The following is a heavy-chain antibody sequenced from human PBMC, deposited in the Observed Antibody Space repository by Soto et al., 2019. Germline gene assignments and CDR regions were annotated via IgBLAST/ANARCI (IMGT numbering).Heavy chain of an antibody. J-gene: IGHJ6*02. Sequence: GGSLRLSCAASGFAFDDYAMHWFRQAPGKGLEWVSGISWNSGSIGYADSVKGRFTISRDNAKNSLYLQMNSLRAEDTALYYCARQFGDYYGMDVWGQGTTVTVSS. CDR3: ARQFGDYYGMDV. CDR2: ISWNSGSI. D-gene: IGHD3-10*01. CDR1: GFAFDDYA. V-gene: IGHV3-9*01.